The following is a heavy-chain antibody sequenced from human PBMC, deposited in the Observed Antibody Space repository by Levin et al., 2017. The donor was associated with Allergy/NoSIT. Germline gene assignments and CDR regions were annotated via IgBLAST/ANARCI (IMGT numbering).Heavy chain of an antibody. D-gene: IGHD6-6*01. J-gene: IGHJ5*02. CDR2: ISSSSSTI. CDR1: GFTFSSYS. V-gene: IGHV3-48*02. Sequence: GGSLRLSCAASGFTFSSYSMNWVRQAPGKGLEWVSYISSSSSTIYYADSVKGRFTISRDNAKNSLYLQMNSLRDEDTAVYYCARDYIAKQLVRGWFDPWGQGTLVTVSS. CDR3: ARDYIAKQLVRGWFDP.